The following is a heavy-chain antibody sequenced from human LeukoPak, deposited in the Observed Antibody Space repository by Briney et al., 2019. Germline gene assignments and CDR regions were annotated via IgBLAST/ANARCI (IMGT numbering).Heavy chain of an antibody. CDR1: GYTFTGYY. Sequence: ASVKVSCKASGYTFTGYYMHWVRQAPGQGLEWMGWINPNSGGTNYAQKFQGRVTMTRETSISTAYMELSRLRSDDTAVYYCARERIAAAGTGYYYYGMDVWGQGTTVTVSS. D-gene: IGHD6-13*01. CDR2: INPNSGGT. CDR3: ARERIAAAGTGYYYYGMDV. V-gene: IGHV1-2*02. J-gene: IGHJ6*02.